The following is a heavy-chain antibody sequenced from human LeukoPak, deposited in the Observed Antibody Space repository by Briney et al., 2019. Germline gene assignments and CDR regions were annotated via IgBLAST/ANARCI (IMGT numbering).Heavy chain of an antibody. D-gene: IGHD3-22*01. CDR3: ARGRFIMYYYDSSGSRLPFDI. Sequence: SETLSLTCTVSGGSISSSSYYWGWIRQPPGKGLEWIGSIYYSGSTYYNPSLKSRVTISVDTSKNQSSLKLSSVTAADTAVYYCARGRFIMYYYDSSGSRLPFDIWGQGTMVTVSS. J-gene: IGHJ3*02. V-gene: IGHV4-39*01. CDR1: GGSISSSSYY. CDR2: IYYSGST.